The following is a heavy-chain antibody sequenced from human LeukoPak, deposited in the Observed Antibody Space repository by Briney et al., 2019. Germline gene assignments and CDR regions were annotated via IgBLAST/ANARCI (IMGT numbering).Heavy chain of an antibody. CDR3: ARGLSRYFDWLSYN. J-gene: IGHJ4*02. V-gene: IGHV4-4*02. CDR2: IYHSGST. D-gene: IGHD3-9*01. Sequence: SETLSLTCGVSGGSISRSNWWSWVRQPPGKGLEWIGGIYHSGSTNYNPSFKSRVTMSVDKSKNQFSLNLSSVTAADTAVYYCARGLSRYFDWLSYNWGQGTLVTVSS. CDR1: GGSISRSNW.